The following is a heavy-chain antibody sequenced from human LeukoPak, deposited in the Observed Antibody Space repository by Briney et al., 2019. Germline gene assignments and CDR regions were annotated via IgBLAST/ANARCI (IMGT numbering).Heavy chain of an antibody. CDR2: IYYGGST. V-gene: IGHV4-39*07. J-gene: IGHJ6*03. D-gene: IGHD6-19*01. CDR3: ARAGVAGASYYYYYMDV. Sequence: KTSETLSLTCTVSGGSISSSSYYWGWIRQPPGKGLEWIGSIYYGGSTYYNPSLKSRVTISVDTSKNQFSLKLSSVTAADTAVYYCARAGVAGASYYYYYMDVWGKGTTVTVSS. CDR1: GGSISSSSYY.